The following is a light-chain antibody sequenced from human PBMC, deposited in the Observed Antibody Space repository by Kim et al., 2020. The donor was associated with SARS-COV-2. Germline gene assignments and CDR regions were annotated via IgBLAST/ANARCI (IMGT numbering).Light chain of an antibody. CDR1: HTIGDF. Sequence: ASVGDRVTITCRASHTIGDFLAWHQQKPGEAPKLLIYKASSLESGVPSRFTGSGSGTDFTLTINSLQPDDFASYYCQQYKTTSRTFGQGTKVDIK. CDR2: KAS. CDR3: QQYKTTSRT. V-gene: IGKV1-5*03. J-gene: IGKJ1*01.